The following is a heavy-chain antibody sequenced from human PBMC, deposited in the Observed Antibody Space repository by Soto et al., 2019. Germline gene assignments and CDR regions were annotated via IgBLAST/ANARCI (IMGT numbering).Heavy chain of an antibody. Sequence: GGSLRLSCAASGFTFSSYAMSWVRQAPGKGLEWVSAISGSGGSTYYADSVKGRFTISRDNSKNTLYLQMNSLRAEDTAVYYCAKDITYDYVWGSYRPLYYYYGMDVWGQGTTVTVSS. D-gene: IGHD3-16*02. CDR3: AKDITYDYVWGSYRPLYYYYGMDV. CDR2: ISGSGGST. CDR1: GFTFSSYA. V-gene: IGHV3-23*01. J-gene: IGHJ6*02.